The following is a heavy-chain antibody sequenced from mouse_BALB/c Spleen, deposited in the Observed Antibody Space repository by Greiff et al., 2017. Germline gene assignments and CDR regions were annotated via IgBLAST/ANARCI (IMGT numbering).Heavy chain of an antibody. V-gene: IGHV3-6*02. J-gene: IGHJ4*01. CDR3: ARDGSYYGNYNAMDY. Sequence: EVQLQESGPGLVKPSQSLSLTCSVTGYSITSGYYWNWIRQFPGNKLEWMGYISYDGSNNYNPSLKNRISITRDTSKNQFFLKLNSVTTEDTATYYCARDGSYYGNYNAMDYWGQGTSVTVSS. CDR1: GYSITSGYY. D-gene: IGHD2-10*01. CDR2: ISYDGSN.